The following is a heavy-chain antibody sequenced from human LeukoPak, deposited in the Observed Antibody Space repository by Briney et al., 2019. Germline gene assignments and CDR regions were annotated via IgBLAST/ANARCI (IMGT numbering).Heavy chain of an antibody. V-gene: IGHV3-23*01. J-gene: IGHJ4*02. CDR3: AKGHRYCTSGNCNSAVDY. CDR2: ISASGGST. Sequence: GGSLRLPCAASVFAFSSHAMTWVRQAPGKGLEWVSTISASGGSTYYADSVRGRFTISRDNSKNTLYLQMNSLRAEDTAVYYCAKGHRYCTSGNCNSAVDYWGQGTLVTVSS. D-gene: IGHD2-15*01. CDR1: VFAFSSHA.